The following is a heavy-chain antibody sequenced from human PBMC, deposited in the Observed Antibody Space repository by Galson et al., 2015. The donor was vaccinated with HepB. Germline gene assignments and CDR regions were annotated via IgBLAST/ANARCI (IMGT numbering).Heavy chain of an antibody. Sequence: SLRLSCAASGFTFSSYSMNWVRQAPGKGLEWVSSISSSSTYIYYADSLKGRFTISRDNAKNSLYLQMNSLRAEDTAVYYCARARYYFDSSAYYDFDYWGQGTLVTVSS. V-gene: IGHV3-21*01. CDR3: ARARYYFDSSAYYDFDY. D-gene: IGHD3-22*01. CDR1: GFTFSSYS. J-gene: IGHJ4*02. CDR2: ISSSSTYI.